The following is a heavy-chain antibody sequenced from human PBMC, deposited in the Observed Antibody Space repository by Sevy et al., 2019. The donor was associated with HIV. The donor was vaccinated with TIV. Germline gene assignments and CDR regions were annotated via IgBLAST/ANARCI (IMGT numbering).Heavy chain of an antibody. CDR3: ARVDSCGGDCYFSDY. J-gene: IGHJ4*02. CDR1: GYTFTSYD. CDR2: ISPGAGGT. Sequence: ASVKVSCNASGYTFTSYDVQCVRQAPGQGLECMGIISPGAGGTNYAQNFQGRVTLTRDTSTTTVYMELSRLRYEDTAVYYCARVDSCGGDCYFSDYWGQGTLVTVSS. V-gene: IGHV1-46*01. D-gene: IGHD2-21*01.